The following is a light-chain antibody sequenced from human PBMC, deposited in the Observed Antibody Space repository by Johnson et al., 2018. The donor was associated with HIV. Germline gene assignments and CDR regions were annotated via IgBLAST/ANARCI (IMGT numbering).Light chain of an antibody. CDR2: DNN. CDR1: SSNIGNNY. J-gene: IGLJ1*01. CDR3: GTWDSSLSAGYV. V-gene: IGLV1-51*01. Sequence: QPVLTQPPSVSAAPGQKVTISCSGSSSNIGNNYVSWYQQLPGTAPKLLIYDNNKRPSGIPDRFSGHKSGTSATLGITGLQTGDEADYYCGTWDSSLSAGYVFGTGTKVTVL.